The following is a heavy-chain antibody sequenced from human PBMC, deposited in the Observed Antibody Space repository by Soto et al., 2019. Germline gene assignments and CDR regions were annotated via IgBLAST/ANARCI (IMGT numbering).Heavy chain of an antibody. Sequence: GXSVKVSCKVSVYPFTTYYIHWVRQAPGQGLEWMGWIDPRSGGTVYEQKFQGRVTMTRDTSISTFYMDLSGLTSDDTALYYCATDDYGIFPYWGQGSLVTVSS. CDR3: ATDDYGIFPY. CDR1: VYPFTTYY. CDR2: IDPRSGGT. J-gene: IGHJ4*02. V-gene: IGHV1-2*02. D-gene: IGHD3-10*01.